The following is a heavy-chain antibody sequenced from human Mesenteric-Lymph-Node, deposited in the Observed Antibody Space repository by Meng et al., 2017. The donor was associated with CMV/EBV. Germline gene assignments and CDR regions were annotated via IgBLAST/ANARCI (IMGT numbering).Heavy chain of an antibody. CDR3: AKEGDDSSGLYFHS. J-gene: IGHJ4*02. CDR2: MSASGVST. Sequence: GGSLRLSCAASGFTFSSHAMTWVRQGPGKGLEWVSAMSASGVSTYYAGSVKGRFTISRDNSKNTLYLQMNSLRAEDTALYYCAKEGDDSSGLYFHSWGQGTLVTVSS. D-gene: IGHD3-22*01. CDR1: GFTFSSHA. V-gene: IGHV3-23*01.